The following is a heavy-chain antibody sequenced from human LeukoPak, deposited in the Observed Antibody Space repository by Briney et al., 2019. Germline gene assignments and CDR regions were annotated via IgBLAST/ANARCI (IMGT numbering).Heavy chain of an antibody. J-gene: IGHJ6*02. V-gene: IGHV4-34*01. CDR2: INHSGST. D-gene: IGHD1-26*01. CDR1: GFTFSNYW. CDR3: ARGRRSSPNNYYYYYGMDV. Sequence: GSLRLSCVASGFTFSNYWMSWVRQPPGKGLEWIGEINHSGSTNYNPSLKSRVTISVDTSKNQFSLKLSSVTAADTAVYYCARGRRSSPNNYYYYYGMDVWGQGTTVTVSS.